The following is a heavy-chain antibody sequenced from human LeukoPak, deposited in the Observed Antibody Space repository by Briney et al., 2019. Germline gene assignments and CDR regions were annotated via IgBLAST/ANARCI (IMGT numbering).Heavy chain of an antibody. V-gene: IGHV4-39*01. CDR2: IYSSAST. J-gene: IGHJ4*02. Sequence: PSETLSLTCTVSGGSISTSSYYWGWIRQPPGKGLKWIGSIYSSASTYYNPSLKSRVTLSVDTPKNQFSLKLSSVTAADTAVYYCARQDPYTTGWHFDYWGQGTLVTVSS. CDR1: GGSISTSSYY. D-gene: IGHD6-19*01. CDR3: ARQDPYTTGWHFDY.